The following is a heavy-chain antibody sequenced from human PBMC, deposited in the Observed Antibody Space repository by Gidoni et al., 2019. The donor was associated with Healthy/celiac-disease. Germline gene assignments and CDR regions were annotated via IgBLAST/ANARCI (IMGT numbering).Heavy chain of an antibody. V-gene: IGHV2-5*02. CDR2: IYWDDDK. D-gene: IGHD6-13*01. J-gene: IGHJ4*02. Sequence: QITLKESGPTLVKPTQTLTLTCTFSGFSLSTSGVGVGWIRQPPGKALEWLALIYWDDDKRYSPSLKSRLTITKDTSKNQVVLTMTNMDPVDTATYYCAHPSAPTAAGTLSTFDYWGQGTLVTVSS. CDR3: AHPSAPTAAGTLSTFDY. CDR1: GFSLSTSGVG.